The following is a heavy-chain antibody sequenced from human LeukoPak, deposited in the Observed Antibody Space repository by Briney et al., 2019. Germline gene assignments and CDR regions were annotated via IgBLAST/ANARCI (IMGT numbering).Heavy chain of an antibody. V-gene: IGHV3-30*04. CDR1: GFTFSSYA. Sequence: GRSLRLPCAASGFTFSSYAMHWVRQAPGQGLEWVAIISYDGSNKYYANSVRGRFSISRDNSKNTLYLQLNSLRADDTAVYYCARGELLRLRDRAFGYWGQGSLVTVSS. CDR3: ARGELLRLRDRAFGY. CDR2: ISYDGSNK. J-gene: IGHJ4*02. D-gene: IGHD1-7*01.